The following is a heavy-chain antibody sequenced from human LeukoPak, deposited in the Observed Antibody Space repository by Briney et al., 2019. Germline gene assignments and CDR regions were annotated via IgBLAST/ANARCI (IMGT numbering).Heavy chain of an antibody. Sequence: SETLSLTCAVSGFSISSTYYGAWIRQTLGKGLEWIATITHSGNTYYISSLESRLTISLDTSKRHFSLRLTSVTAADTAVYYCARINAPVATFDYWGLGTLVAVSS. CDR2: ITHSGNT. CDR1: GFSISSTYY. V-gene: IGHV4-38-2*01. J-gene: IGHJ4*02. CDR3: ARINAPVATFDY. D-gene: IGHD2-21*01.